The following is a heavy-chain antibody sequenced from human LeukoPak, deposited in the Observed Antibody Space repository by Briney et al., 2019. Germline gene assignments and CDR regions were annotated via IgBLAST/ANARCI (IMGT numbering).Heavy chain of an antibody. D-gene: IGHD5-24*01. J-gene: IGHJ4*02. CDR2: IYPGDSDT. V-gene: IGHV5-51*01. CDR3: ARQIDGAYFDY. CDR1: GSRFTSYW. Sequence: GESLQISCQGSGSRFTSYWIGWVRQMPGKGLEWMGIIYPGDSDTRYSPSFQGQVTISADKSISTAYLQWSSLKASDTAMYYCARQIDGAYFDYWGQGTLVTVSS.